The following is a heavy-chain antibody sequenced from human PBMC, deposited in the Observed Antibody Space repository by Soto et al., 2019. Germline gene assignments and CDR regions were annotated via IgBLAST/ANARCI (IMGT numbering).Heavy chain of an antibody. J-gene: IGHJ4*02. CDR1: AYTFPYYN. CDR3: ATVPVLRFVNWLPAYFDY. V-gene: IGHV1-46*01. Sequence: GASVQVSCKTAAYTFPYYNMHWVRQGPGRRLEWMGIINPNGGSQTYAQRFPAGFTMTRDTSTSTVYMELSSRGSEESVVYYCATVPVLRFVNWLPAYFDYWGQASRVTAS. CDR2: INPNGGSQ. D-gene: IGHD3-3*01.